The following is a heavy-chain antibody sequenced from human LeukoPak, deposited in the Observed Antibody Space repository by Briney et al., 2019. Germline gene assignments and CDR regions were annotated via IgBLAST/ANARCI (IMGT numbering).Heavy chain of an antibody. V-gene: IGHV3-9*01. Sequence: PGGSLRLSCEASGFGFSHTAMNWVRQAPGKGLEWVSGISWNSDNIGYADSVKGRFTISRDNAKNSLYLQMNSLRADDTALYYCAKGDLGYCSGGSCYFDYWGQGTLVTVSS. J-gene: IGHJ4*02. CDR3: AKGDLGYCSGGSCYFDY. CDR2: ISWNSDNI. CDR1: GFGFSHTA. D-gene: IGHD2-15*01.